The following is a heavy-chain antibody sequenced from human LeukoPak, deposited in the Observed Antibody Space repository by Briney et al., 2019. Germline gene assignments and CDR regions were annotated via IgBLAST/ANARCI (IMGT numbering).Heavy chain of an antibody. Sequence: KTSETLSLTCAVYGGSFSGYYWSWIRQPPGKGLEWIGEINHSGSTNYNPSLKSRVTISVDTSKNQFSLKLSSVTAADTAVYYCARQTPYVLLWFGSYYFDYWGQGTLVTVSS. CDR2: INHSGST. V-gene: IGHV4-34*01. D-gene: IGHD3-10*01. CDR3: ARQTPYVLLWFGSYYFDY. J-gene: IGHJ4*02. CDR1: GGSFSGYY.